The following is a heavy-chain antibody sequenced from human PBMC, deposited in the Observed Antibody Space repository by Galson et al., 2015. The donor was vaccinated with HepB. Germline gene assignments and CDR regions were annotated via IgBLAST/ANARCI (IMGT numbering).Heavy chain of an antibody. CDR1: GFTFNPYG. CDR3: AKDRPPHFGVVKRQWVAGYYAMDV. Sequence: SLRLSCAASGFTFNPYGMHWVRQAPGKGLEWVAVISFDGSNKYYADSVKGRFTISRDNSKNTLYLQMNSLRGEDTAVYYCAKDRPPHFGVVKRQWVAGYYAMDVWGQGTTVTVSS. J-gene: IGHJ6*02. V-gene: IGHV3-30*18. D-gene: IGHD3-3*01. CDR2: ISFDGSNK.